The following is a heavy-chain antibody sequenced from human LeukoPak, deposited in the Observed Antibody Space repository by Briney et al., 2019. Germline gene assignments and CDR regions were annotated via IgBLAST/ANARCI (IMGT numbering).Heavy chain of an antibody. CDR3: ARDSPTDLTTVTTHFDY. CDR1: GGSTSSYY. J-gene: IGHJ4*02. Sequence: PSETLSLTCTVSGGSTSSYYWSWIRQPAGKGLEWIGRIYTSGSTNYNPSLKSRVTMSVDTSKNQFSLKLSSVTAADTAVYYCARDSPTDLTTVTTHFDYWGQGTLVTVSS. CDR2: IYTSGST. D-gene: IGHD4-17*01. V-gene: IGHV4-4*07.